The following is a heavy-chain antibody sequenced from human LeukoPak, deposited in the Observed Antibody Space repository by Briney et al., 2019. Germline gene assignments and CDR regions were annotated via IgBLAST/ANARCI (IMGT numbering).Heavy chain of an antibody. CDR2: ISSRSTYI. Sequence: GGSLRLSCVGSGFTFNDHSMHWVRQAPAEGLEWVSSISSRSTYIYYVDSVKGRFTISRDNAKNSVYLQMNSLRAEDTALYYCAREVYSKYEGDALDVWGQGTTVTVSS. D-gene: IGHD4-11*01. CDR1: GFTFNDHS. V-gene: IGHV3-21*06. CDR3: AREVYSKYEGDALDV. J-gene: IGHJ6*02.